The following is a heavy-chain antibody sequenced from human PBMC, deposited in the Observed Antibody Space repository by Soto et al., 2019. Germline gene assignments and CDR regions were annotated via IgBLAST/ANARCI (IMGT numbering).Heavy chain of an antibody. CDR3: AKALEPIVVVVAATPVTNY. J-gene: IGHJ4*02. CDR1: GFTFSSYA. Sequence: GGSLRLSCAASGFTFSSYAMSWVRQAPGKGLEWVSAISGSGGSTYYADSVKGRFTISRDNSKNTLYLQMNSLRAEDTAVYYCAKALEPIVVVVAATPVTNYWGQGTPVTVSS. CDR2: ISGSGGST. V-gene: IGHV3-23*01. D-gene: IGHD2-15*01.